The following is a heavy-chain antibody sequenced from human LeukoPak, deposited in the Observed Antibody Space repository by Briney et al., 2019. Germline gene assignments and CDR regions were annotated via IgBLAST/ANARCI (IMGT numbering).Heavy chain of an antibody. J-gene: IGHJ4*02. D-gene: IGHD2-21*01. CDR2: INPNSGCT. V-gene: IGHV1-2*02. CDR3: ARGLPYCGGDCYYDY. CDR1: GYTFTGYY. Sequence: GASVKVSCKASGYTFTGYYMHWMRQAPGQGLEWMGWINPNSGCTNYAQKFQGRATMTRDTSISTAYMELSRLRSDDTAVYHCARGLPYCGGDCYYDYWGQGTLVTVSS.